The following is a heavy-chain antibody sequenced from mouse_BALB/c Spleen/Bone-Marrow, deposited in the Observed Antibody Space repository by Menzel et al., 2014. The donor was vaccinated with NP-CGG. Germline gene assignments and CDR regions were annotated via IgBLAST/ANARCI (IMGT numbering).Heavy chain of an antibody. Sequence: VQLQQSGAELARPGASVKMSCKASGYTFTSYTMHWVKQRPGQGLEWIGYINPSSGYTNYNQKFKDKATLTADKSSSTAYMQLSSLTSEDSAVYYCARSRDFTTGFAYWGQGTLVTASA. CDR1: GYTFTSYT. V-gene: IGHV1-4*01. CDR2: INPSSGYT. D-gene: IGHD1-1*01. J-gene: IGHJ3*01. CDR3: ARSRDFTTGFAY.